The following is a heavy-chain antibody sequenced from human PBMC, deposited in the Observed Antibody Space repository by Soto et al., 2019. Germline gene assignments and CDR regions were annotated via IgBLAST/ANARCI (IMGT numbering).Heavy chain of an antibody. D-gene: IGHD2-21*02. V-gene: IGHV3-7*03. CDR1: GFTFISYW. CDR2: IKQDGSEK. Sequence: GGSLRLSCASSGFTFISYWMSGVRQAPGKGLEWVANIKQDGSEKYYVDSVKGRFTISRDNAKNSLYLQMNSLRAEDTAVYYCAGVTPYYFDYWGQGTLVTVSS. CDR3: AGVTPYYFDY. J-gene: IGHJ4*02.